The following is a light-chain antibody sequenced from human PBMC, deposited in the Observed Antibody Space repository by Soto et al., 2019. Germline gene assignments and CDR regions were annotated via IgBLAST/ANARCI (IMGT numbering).Light chain of an antibody. J-gene: IGLJ7*01. CDR1: NIGSRS. Sequence: SSELTQPPSVSLAPGKTATITCGGTNIGSRSVHWYQQKPGQAPVLVINYDSDRPSGIPERFSGSNSGNTATLTISRVEAGDEADYYCQVWDTGSDRFAVFGGGTQLTVL. CDR3: QVWDTGSDRFAV. V-gene: IGLV3-21*01. CDR2: YDS.